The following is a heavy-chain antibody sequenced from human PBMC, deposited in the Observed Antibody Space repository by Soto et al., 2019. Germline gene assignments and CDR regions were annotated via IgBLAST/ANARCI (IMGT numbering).Heavy chain of an antibody. CDR1: GGSISSGDYY. Sequence: SETLSLTCTVSGGSISSGDYYWSWIRQPPGKGLEWIGYIYYSGSTYYNPSLKSRVTISVDTSKNQFSLKLSSVTAADTAVYYCARVRVRFLDHGYWGQGTLVTVSS. V-gene: IGHV4-30-4*01. CDR3: ARVRVRFLDHGY. CDR2: IYYSGST. D-gene: IGHD3-3*01. J-gene: IGHJ4*02.